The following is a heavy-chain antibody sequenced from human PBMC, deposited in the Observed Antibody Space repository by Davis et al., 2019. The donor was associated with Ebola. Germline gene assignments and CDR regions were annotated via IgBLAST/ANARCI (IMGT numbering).Heavy chain of an antibody. J-gene: IGHJ4*02. D-gene: IGHD2-15*01. CDR2: INQDGSEK. V-gene: IGHV3-7*03. CDR3: VTGRLGYDERTLDF. CDR1: GFTIRSFW. Sequence: GGSLRLSCAASGFTIRSFWMSWVRQAPGKGPEWVANINQDGSEKYYVESVKGRFTMSRDNARNSLYLQMNSLRAEETAVYYCVTGRLGYDERTLDFWGQGTLVTVSS.